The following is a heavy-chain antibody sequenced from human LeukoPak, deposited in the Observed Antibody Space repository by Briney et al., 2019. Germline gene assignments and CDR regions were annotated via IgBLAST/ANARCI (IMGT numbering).Heavy chain of an antibody. V-gene: IGHV4-4*02. CDR1: GFTFSSYAM. CDR2: ISLSGLT. CDR3: SRENGAFSPFGY. D-gene: IGHD2-8*01. Sequence: GSLRLSCAASGFTFSSYAMSWVRQAPGEGLEWIGEISLSGLTNYNPSLKSRVTMALDKSKNHLSLNLTSVTAADTAVYYCSRENGAFSPFGYWGQGTLVTVPS. J-gene: IGHJ4*02.